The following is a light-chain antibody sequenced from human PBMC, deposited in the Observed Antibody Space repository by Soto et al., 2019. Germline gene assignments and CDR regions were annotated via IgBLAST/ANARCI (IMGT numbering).Light chain of an antibody. Sequence: DIQMTQSPSSLSASVGDRVTITCRASQSISSHLNWYQQKPGKAPQLLIYEASSLQGGVPSRFSGGGSGTDFTLTISRLQADDFAIYYCQQRYSMPLTFGPGTSVDI. CDR3: QQRYSMPLT. CDR1: QSISSH. V-gene: IGKV1-39*01. CDR2: EAS. J-gene: IGKJ3*01.